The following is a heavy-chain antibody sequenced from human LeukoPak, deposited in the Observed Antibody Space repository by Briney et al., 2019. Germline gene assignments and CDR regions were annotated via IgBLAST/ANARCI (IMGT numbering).Heavy chain of an antibody. V-gene: IGHV3-30-3*01. CDR1: GFTFSSHT. J-gene: IGHJ3*01. D-gene: IGHD3-16*01. CDR2: ISSDGNRK. CDR3: ARLRVPVAVLGEFDL. Sequence: GRPLRLSCAASGFTFSSHTMNWVRQAPGKGLEWVSSISSDGNRKFAADSVRGRFIISRDNSKNTLELQMDSLRVEDTAIYYCARLRVPVAVLGEFDLWGQGTMVTVSS.